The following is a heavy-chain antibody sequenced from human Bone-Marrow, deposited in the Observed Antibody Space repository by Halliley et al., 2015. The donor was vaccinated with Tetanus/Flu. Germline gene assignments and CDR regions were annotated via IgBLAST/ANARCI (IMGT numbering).Heavy chain of an antibody. D-gene: IGHD1-7*01. Sequence: WIGYIYYRGNPYYNPSLKSRVTISVDSSNNQFSLKLSSVTAADTAVYYCARDRSISGTTSFDYWGQGTLVTVSS. CDR3: ARDRSISGTTSFDY. CDR2: IYYRGNP. J-gene: IGHJ4*02. V-gene: IGHV4-31*02.